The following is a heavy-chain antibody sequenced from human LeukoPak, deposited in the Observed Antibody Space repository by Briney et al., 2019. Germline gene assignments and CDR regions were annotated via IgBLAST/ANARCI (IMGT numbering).Heavy chain of an antibody. J-gene: IGHJ6*02. CDR2: IYYSGST. CDR1: GGSISSGDYY. CDR3: ARVFRDILTGLIPKYYYYGMDV. V-gene: IGHV4-30-4*01. D-gene: IGHD3-9*01. Sequence: PSQTLSLTCTVSGGSISSGDYYWSRIRQPPGKGLEWIGYIYYSGSTYYNPSLKSRVTISVDTSKNQFSLKLSSVTAADTAVYYCARVFRDILTGLIPKYYYYGMDVWGQGTTVTVSS.